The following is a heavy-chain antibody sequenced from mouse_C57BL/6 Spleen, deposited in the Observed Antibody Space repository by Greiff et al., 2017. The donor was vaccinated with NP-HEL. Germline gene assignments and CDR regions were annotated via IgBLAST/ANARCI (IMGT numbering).Heavy chain of an antibody. V-gene: IGHV1-26*01. CDR1: GYTFTDYY. CDR2: INPNNGGT. J-gene: IGHJ3*01. Sequence: VQLQQSGPELVKPGASVKISCTASGYTFTDYYMNWVKQSHGQSLEWIGDINPNNGGTRYNQKFKGKATMTVDKSSTTAYMELRSLTSEDSAVYYCARSGTGGFAYWGQGTLVTVSA. D-gene: IGHD4-1*01. CDR3: ARSGTGGFAY.